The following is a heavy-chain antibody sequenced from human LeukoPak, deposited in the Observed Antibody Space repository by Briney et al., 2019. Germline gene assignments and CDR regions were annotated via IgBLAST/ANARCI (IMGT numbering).Heavy chain of an antibody. CDR2: IYTSGST. Sequence: PSETLSLTCTVSGGSISSYYWSWIRQPPGKGLEWIGYIYTSGSTNYNPSLKSRVTISVDTSKNQFSLKLSSVTAADTAVYYCARGGGYSSSRTDYFDYWGQGTLVTVSS. J-gene: IGHJ4*02. CDR3: ARGGGYSSSRTDYFDY. V-gene: IGHV4-4*09. D-gene: IGHD6-13*01. CDR1: GGSISSYY.